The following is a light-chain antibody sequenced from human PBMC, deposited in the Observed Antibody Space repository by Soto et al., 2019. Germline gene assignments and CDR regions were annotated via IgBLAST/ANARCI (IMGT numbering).Light chain of an antibody. CDR3: QSYDSGLSTYV. CDR1: SANIGTGYD. V-gene: IGLV1-40*01. J-gene: IGLJ1*01. Sequence: QSVLTQPPSVSGAPGQRVTISCTGGSANIGTGYDVHWYQQVPGTAPKLLIYGNNNRPSGIPDRFSGSKSDTSASLAIAGLQAGDEADYYCQSYDSGLSTYVFGTGTKLTVL. CDR2: GNN.